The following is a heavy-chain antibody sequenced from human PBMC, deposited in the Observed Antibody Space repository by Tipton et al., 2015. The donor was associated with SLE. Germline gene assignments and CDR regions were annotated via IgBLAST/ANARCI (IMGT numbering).Heavy chain of an antibody. CDR1: GGSIRSYY. CDR3: ARDDSSGFRLGGSDP. CDR2: IYSSGYT. J-gene: IGHJ5*02. D-gene: IGHD3-22*01. V-gene: IGHV4-4*07. Sequence: TLSLTCTVSGGSIRSYYWSWIRQPPGKGLEWIGRIYSSGYTNYSPSVNSRVTMSVDTSKIQFFLKLSSVTAADTAVYYCARDDSSGFRLGGSDPWVQGTLVTVSS.